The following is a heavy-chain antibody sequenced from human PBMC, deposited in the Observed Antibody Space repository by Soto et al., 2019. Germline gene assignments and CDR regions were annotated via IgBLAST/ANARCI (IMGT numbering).Heavy chain of an antibody. CDR3: ARDSISWYYGMDV. D-gene: IGHD6-13*01. J-gene: IGHJ6*02. V-gene: IGHV4-30-2*01. CDR2: IYHSGST. CDR1: GGSISSGGYS. Sequence: QLQLQESGSGLVKPSQTLSLTCAVSGGSISSGGYSWSWIRQPPGKGLEWIGYIYHSGSTYYNPSLKSRVTISVDRSKNQFSLKLSSVPAADTAVYYCARDSISWYYGMDVWGQGTTVTVSS.